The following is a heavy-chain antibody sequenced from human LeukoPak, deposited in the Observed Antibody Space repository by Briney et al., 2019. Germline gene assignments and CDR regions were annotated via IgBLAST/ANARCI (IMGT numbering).Heavy chain of an antibody. CDR1: GFTFSSYG. D-gene: IGHD2-2*02. J-gene: IGHJ4*02. CDR2: IWYDGSNK. CDR3: ARDVGVCSSTSCYTSYYFDY. Sequence: GGSLRLSCAASGFTFSSYGMHWVRQAPGKGLEWVAVIWYDGSNKYYADSVKGRFTISRDNSKNTLYLQMNSLRAEDTAVYYCARDVGVCSSTSCYTSYYFDYWGQGTLVTVSS. V-gene: IGHV3-33*01.